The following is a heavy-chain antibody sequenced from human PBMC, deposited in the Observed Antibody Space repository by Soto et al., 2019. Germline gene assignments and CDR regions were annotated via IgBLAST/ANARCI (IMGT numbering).Heavy chain of an antibody. D-gene: IGHD6-6*01. J-gene: IGHJ5*02. CDR1: GGTFSSYA. Sequence: SVKVSCKASGGTFSSYAISWVRQAPGQGLEWMGGIIPIFGTANYAQKFQGRVTITADESTSTAYMELSSLRSEDTDVYYCARDSGGGWRSSHLWFDPWGQGNLVTVSS. V-gene: IGHV1-69*13. CDR2: IIPIFGTA. CDR3: ARDSGGGWRSSHLWFDP.